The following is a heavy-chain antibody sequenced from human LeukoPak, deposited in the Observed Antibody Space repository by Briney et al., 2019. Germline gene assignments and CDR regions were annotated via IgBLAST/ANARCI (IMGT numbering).Heavy chain of an antibody. Sequence: GGSLRLSCAASGFTFSSYGMNWVRQAPGKGLEWLSYLSNTNMIHYAESVKGRFTISRDNAKNSLYLQMNSLRAEDTAVYYCAKDYDYIWGSYRQFDYWGQGTLVTVSS. CDR3: AKDYDYIWGSYRQFDY. D-gene: IGHD3-16*02. CDR2: LSNTNMI. V-gene: IGHV3-48*01. CDR1: GFTFSSYG. J-gene: IGHJ4*02.